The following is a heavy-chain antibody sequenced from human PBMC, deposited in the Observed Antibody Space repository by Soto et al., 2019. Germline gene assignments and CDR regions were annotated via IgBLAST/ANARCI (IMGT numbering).Heavy chain of an antibody. CDR2: INAGNGNT. Sequence: QVQLVQSGAEEKKPGASVKVSCKASGYTFTNYAMHWVRQAPGQRLEWMGWINAGNGNTKYSQKFQGRVTITRDTSASSADMELSSLRSEDTAVYYCASGLPLTADYWGQGTLVTVYS. CDR1: GYTFTNYA. V-gene: IGHV1-3*05. J-gene: IGHJ4*02. CDR3: ASGLPLTADY.